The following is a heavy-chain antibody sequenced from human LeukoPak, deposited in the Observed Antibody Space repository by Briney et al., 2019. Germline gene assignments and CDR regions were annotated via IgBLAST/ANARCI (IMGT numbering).Heavy chain of an antibody. CDR3: ATGDYYDSSALYGGAFDI. Sequence: GASVKVSCKASGYTFTSYYMHWVRQAPGQGLEWMGIINPSGGSTSYAQKFQGRVTMTRDMSTSTVYMELSSLRSEDTAVYYCATGDYYDSSALYGGAFDIWGQGTMVTVSS. V-gene: IGHV1-46*01. D-gene: IGHD3-22*01. CDR1: GYTFTSYY. J-gene: IGHJ3*02. CDR2: INPSGGST.